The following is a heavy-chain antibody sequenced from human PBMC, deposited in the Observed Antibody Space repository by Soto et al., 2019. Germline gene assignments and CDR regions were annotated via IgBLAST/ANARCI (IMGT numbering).Heavy chain of an antibody. Sequence: EVQLVESGGGLIQPGGSLRLSCAASGFTVSSNYMSWVRQAPGQGLEWASVIYSGGSTYYADSVKGRFTSSKDNSKNPLYLQVNSLRAEDTAVYYCVRDHYEFWSGSFGYCGQVTLVTVSS. V-gene: IGHV3-53*01. D-gene: IGHD3-3*01. CDR2: IYSGGST. J-gene: IGHJ4*02. CDR3: VRDHYEFWSGSFGY. CDR1: GFTVSSNY.